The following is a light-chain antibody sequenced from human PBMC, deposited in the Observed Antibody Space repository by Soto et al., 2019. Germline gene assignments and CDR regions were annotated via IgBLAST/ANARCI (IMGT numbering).Light chain of an antibody. Sequence: DIQMTQSPSTLSASVGDRVTITCRASQSIRSWLAWYQQKPGKAPNLLIYKTSSLRSGVPSRFSGSESGTEFTLTISSLQPDDFASYFCQQYNTYPWTFGQGTKVEIK. CDR1: QSIRSW. J-gene: IGKJ1*01. CDR3: QQYNTYPWT. CDR2: KTS. V-gene: IGKV1-5*03.